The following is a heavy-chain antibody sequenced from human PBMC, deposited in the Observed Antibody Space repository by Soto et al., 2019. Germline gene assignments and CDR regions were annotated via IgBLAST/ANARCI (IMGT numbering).Heavy chain of an antibody. J-gene: IGHJ2*01. CDR3: DANDYGDYWYFDL. V-gene: IGHV3-33*01. CDR1: GFTFSSYG. Sequence: QVQLVESGGGVVQPGRSLRLSCATSGFTFSSYGMHWVRQAPGKGLEWVAVIWYDGSNKYYADSVKGRFTISRDNSKNTLYLQMNSLRAEDTAVYYCDANDYGDYWYFDLWGRGTLVTVSS. CDR2: IWYDGSNK. D-gene: IGHD4-17*01.